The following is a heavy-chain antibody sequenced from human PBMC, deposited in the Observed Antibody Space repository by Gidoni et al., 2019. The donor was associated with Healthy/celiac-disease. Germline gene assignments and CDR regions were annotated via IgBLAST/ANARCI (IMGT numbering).Heavy chain of an antibody. Sequence: QVQLQESGPGLVKPSETLSLTCTVSGGSISRYYWSWILQPPGKGLECIGYIYYSGSTNYNPSLKSRVTISVDTSRNQFSLKLSSVTAADTAVYYCARLYSSGYYNDAFDIWGQGTMVTVSS. J-gene: IGHJ3*02. CDR2: IYYSGST. V-gene: IGHV4-59*01. CDR3: ARLYSSGYYNDAFDI. CDR1: GGSISRYY. D-gene: IGHD3-22*01.